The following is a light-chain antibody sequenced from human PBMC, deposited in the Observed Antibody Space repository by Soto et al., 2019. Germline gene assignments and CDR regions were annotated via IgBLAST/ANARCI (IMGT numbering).Light chain of an antibody. Sequence: QSALTQPASVSGSPGQSITVSCTGTTSDVGGYNSVSWYQQHPGKVPKLMIYDVSNRPSGVSNRFSGSKSGNTASLTISGLQAEDEADYYCSSYPSSSTLVFGTGTKVTVL. CDR3: SSYPSSSTLV. V-gene: IGLV2-14*01. CDR2: DVS. CDR1: TSDVGGYNS. J-gene: IGLJ1*01.